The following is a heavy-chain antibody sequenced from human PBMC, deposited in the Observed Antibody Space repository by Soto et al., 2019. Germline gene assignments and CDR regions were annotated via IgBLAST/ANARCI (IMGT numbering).Heavy chain of an antibody. Sequence: ASVKVSFKASGYTFTSYYMHWVRQAPGQGLEWMGIINPSGGSTSYAQKFQGRVTMTRDTSTSTVYMELSSLRSEDTAVYYCASSNRRMVRGVDTSIPFDYWGQGTLVTVSS. V-gene: IGHV1-46*01. CDR2: INPSGGST. D-gene: IGHD3-10*01. CDR3: ASSNRRMVRGVDTSIPFDY. J-gene: IGHJ4*02. CDR1: GYTFTSYY.